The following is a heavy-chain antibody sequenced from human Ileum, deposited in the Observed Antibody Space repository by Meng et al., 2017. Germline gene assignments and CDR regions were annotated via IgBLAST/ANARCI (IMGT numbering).Heavy chain of an antibody. D-gene: IGHD3-10*02. J-gene: IGHJ2*01. Sequence: QVPVKGLGPGLVKSSEPLSRPGAVSGGSIESNNWWTWIRQPPGQGLEWIGEVYHSGSTHYNPSLQSRVTISIDNSKNRFSLSLNSVTAADTAIYYCARADYVRYFDLWGRGTLVTVSS. CDR2: VYHSGST. V-gene: IGHV4-4*02. CDR3: ARADYVRYFDL. CDR1: GGSIESNNW.